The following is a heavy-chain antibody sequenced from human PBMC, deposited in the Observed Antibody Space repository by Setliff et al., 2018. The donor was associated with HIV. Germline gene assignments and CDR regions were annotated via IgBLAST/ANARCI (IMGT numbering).Heavy chain of an antibody. V-gene: IGHV4-34*01. CDR2: INHNGST. CDR1: GGSFSGYY. D-gene: IGHD6-13*01. J-gene: IGHJ6*03. CDR3: ARASTGYSSIWYRNGLTYYNYMDV. Sequence: ETLSLTCAVSGGSFSGYYWTWIRQPPGKGLEWIGEINHNGSTNYNPSLKSRVSMSVDTSKNQFSLRLSSVTAADTAVFYCARASTGYSSIWYRNGLTYYNYMDVWGRGTKVTVSS.